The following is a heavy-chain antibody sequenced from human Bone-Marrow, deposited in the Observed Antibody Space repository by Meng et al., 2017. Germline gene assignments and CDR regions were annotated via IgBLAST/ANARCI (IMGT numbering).Heavy chain of an antibody. Sequence: GESLKISCAASGFTFSSYWMHWVRQAPGKGLVWVSRINSDGSSTSYADSVKGRFTISRDNAKNSLYLQMNSLRAEDTAVYYCARCDEDYSGNYPDVFDIWGQGTMATVSS. CDR1: GFTFSSYW. CDR2: INSDGSST. CDR3: ARCDEDYSGNYPDVFDI. J-gene: IGHJ3*02. V-gene: IGHV3-74*01. D-gene: IGHD1-26*01.